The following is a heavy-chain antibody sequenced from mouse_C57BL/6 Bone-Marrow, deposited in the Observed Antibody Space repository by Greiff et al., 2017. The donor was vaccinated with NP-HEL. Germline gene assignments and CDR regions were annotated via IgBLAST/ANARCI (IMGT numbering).Heavy chain of an antibody. J-gene: IGHJ3*01. CDR3: ARSGGRYYGSGTY. V-gene: IGHV1-81*01. CDR1: GYTFTSYG. D-gene: IGHD1-1*01. Sequence: QVQLQQSGAELARPGASVKLSCKASGYTFTSYGISWVKQRTGQGLEWIGEIYPRSGNTYYNEKFKGKATLTADKSSSTAYMELRSLTSEDSAVYFCARSGGRYYGSGTYWGQGTLVTVS. CDR2: IYPRSGNT.